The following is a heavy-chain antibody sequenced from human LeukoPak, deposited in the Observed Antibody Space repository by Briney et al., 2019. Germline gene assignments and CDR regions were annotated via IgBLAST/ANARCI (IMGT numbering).Heavy chain of an antibody. V-gene: IGHV4-59*01. CDR3: ARGYSYGSYYFDY. CDR1: GGSISSYY. Sequence: PSETLSLTRTVSGGSISSYYWSWIRQPPGKGLEWIGYIYYSGNTNYNPSLKSRVTISVDTSKNQFSLKLSSVTAADTAIYYCARGYSYGSYYFDYWGQGTLVTVSS. D-gene: IGHD5-18*01. CDR2: IYYSGNT. J-gene: IGHJ4*02.